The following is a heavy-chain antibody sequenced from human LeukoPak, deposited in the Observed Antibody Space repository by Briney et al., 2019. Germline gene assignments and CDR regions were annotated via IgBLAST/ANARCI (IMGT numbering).Heavy chain of an antibody. J-gene: IGHJ4*02. V-gene: IGHV3-48*01. D-gene: IGHD2-8*01. CDR1: GFTFSGYT. CDR2: IGTSGNII. Sequence: GGSLRLSCAASGFTFSGYTMNWVRQAPGKGLEWVAFIGTSGNIIYYADSVKGRFTVSRDNAKNSLYLQMNSLRAEDTAVYYCARDQWLDYWGQGTLVTVSS. CDR3: ARDQWLDY.